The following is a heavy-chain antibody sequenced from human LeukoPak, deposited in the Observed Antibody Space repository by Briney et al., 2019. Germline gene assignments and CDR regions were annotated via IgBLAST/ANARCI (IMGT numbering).Heavy chain of an antibody. D-gene: IGHD3-22*01. CDR3: ARDLDSRFDS. Sequence: GESLKISCKGSGYSFTSYWIGWVRQMPGKGLEWMGIIYPADSDTRYSPPFQGQVTISADTSINTAYLQWTSLKASDTAMYYCARDLDSRFDSWGQGTLVTVSS. J-gene: IGHJ4*02. V-gene: IGHV5-51*01. CDR2: IYPADSDT. CDR1: GYSFTSYW.